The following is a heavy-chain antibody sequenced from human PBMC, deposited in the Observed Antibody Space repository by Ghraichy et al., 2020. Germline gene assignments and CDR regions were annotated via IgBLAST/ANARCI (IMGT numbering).Heavy chain of an antibody. D-gene: IGHD2-15*01. V-gene: IGHV3-21*01. CDR1: GFTFSSYS. CDR3: ARGPGRGIVEELSYNWFDP. Sequence: GGSLRLSCAASGFTFSSYSMNWVRQAPGKGLEWVSSISTSSTYVYYADSVKGRFTISRDNAKNSLYLLMNSLRTEDTAVYYCARGPGRGIVEELSYNWFDPWGQGTLVTVSS. CDR2: ISTSSTYV. J-gene: IGHJ5*02.